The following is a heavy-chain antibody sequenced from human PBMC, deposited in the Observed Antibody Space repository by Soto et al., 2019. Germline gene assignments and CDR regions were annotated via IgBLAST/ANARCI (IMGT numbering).Heavy chain of an antibody. CDR2: ISYDGSSE. CDR1: GFTFSTYG. D-gene: IGHD2-2*01. CDR3: AKDQNLGICSTTSCYPTGY. Sequence: QVQLVESGGGVVQPGTSLRLSCAASGFTFSTYGMHWVRQAPGKGLEWVAVISYDGSSEYYADSVKGRFTVSRDNSKDRLFLQMNSLRAEDTAVYYCAKDQNLGICSTTSCYPTGYWGQGTLVTVSS. J-gene: IGHJ4*02. V-gene: IGHV3-30*18.